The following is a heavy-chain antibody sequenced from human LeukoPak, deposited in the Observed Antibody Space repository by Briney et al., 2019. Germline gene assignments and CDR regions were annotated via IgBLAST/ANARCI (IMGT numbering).Heavy chain of an antibody. J-gene: IGHJ6*02. CDR2: ISGGGGTT. V-gene: IGHV3-23*01. CDR1: GFTFSNYA. Sequence: GGSLRLSCAASGFTFSNYAMSWVRQAPGKGLEWVSAISGGGGTTYYADSVKGRFTISRDNAKNSLYLQMNSLRAEDTAIYYCARRGFGVMDVWGQGTTVTVSS. CDR3: ARRGFGVMDV. D-gene: IGHD3-10*01.